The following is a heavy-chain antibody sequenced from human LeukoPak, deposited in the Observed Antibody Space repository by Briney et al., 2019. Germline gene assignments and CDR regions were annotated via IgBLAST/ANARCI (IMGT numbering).Heavy chain of an antibody. CDR2: IYHSGST. CDR3: ARGLWFGEDYYYYGMDV. Sequence: SETLSLTCTVSGYSISSGYYWGWIRQPPGKGLEWIGSIYHSGSTYYNPSLKSRVTISVDTSKNQFSLKLSSVTAADTAVYYCARGLWFGEDYYYYGMDVWGQGTTVTASS. J-gene: IGHJ6*02. D-gene: IGHD3-10*01. V-gene: IGHV4-38-2*02. CDR1: GYSISSGYY.